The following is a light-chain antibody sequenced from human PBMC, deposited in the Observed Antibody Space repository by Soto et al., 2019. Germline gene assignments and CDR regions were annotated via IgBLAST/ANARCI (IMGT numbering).Light chain of an antibody. CDR2: YDD. J-gene: IGLJ2*01. V-gene: IGLV1-36*01. Sequence: QSVLTQPPSVSDAPRQRVTISCSGSSSNIGNNAVNWYQQLPGKAPKLLIYYDDLLPSGVSDRFSGSKSVTSASLAISGLESEDEADYYCAAWDDSLNGPVFGGGTKVTVL. CDR3: AAWDDSLNGPV. CDR1: SSNIGNNA.